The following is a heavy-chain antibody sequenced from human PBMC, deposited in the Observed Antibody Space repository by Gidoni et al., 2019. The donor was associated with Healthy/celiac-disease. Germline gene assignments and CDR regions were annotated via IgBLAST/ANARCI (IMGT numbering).Heavy chain of an antibody. CDR2: INPSGGST. V-gene: IGHV1-46*03. D-gene: IGHD3-3*01. J-gene: IGHJ6*03. CDR3: ARVRIVDFWSGFRNYYYMDV. CDR1: GYTCTSYY. Sequence: VQLVQSGAGVKKPGASVKVYCKASGYTCTSYYMHWVRQAPGQGLEWMGIINPSGGSTSYEQKFQGRVAMTRDTYTSTVYMGLSSLRSEDTAVYYCARVRIVDFWSGFRNYYYMDVWGKGTTVTVSS.